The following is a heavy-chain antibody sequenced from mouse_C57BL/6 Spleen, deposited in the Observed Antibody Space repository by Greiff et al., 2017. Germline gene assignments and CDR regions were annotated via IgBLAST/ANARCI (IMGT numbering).Heavy chain of an antibody. J-gene: IGHJ3*01. D-gene: IGHD2-12*01. CDR1: GFNIKDDY. CDR2: IDPENGDT. Sequence: VQLQQSGAELVRPGASVKLSCTASGFNIKDDYMHWVKQRPEQGLEWIGWIDPENGDTEYASKFQGKATITADTSSNPAYLQLSSLTSEDTAVYYCTNDPFAYWGQGTLVTVSA. V-gene: IGHV14-4*01. CDR3: TNDPFAY.